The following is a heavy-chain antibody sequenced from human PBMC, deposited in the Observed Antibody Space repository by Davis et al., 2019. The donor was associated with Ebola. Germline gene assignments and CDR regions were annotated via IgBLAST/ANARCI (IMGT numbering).Heavy chain of an antibody. Sequence: PGGSLRLSCAASGFTFSSYAMSWVRQAPGKGLEWVSAISGSGGSTYYADSVKGRFTISRDNSKNTLYLQMNSLRAEDTAVYYCARRENLYYYDSSGYGRVGAFDIWGQGTMVTVSS. CDR1: GFTFSSYA. CDR3: ARRENLYYYDSSGYGRVGAFDI. CDR2: ISGSGGST. V-gene: IGHV3-23*01. D-gene: IGHD3-22*01. J-gene: IGHJ3*02.